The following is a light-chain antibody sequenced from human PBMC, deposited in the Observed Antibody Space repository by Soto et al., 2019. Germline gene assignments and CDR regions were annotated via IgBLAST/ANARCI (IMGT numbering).Light chain of an antibody. V-gene: IGKV1-27*01. CDR3: QKYDHAPLT. J-gene: IGKJ4*01. CDR1: QGIGNY. Sequence: DIQMTQSPSSLSASVGDRVTITGRASQGIGNYLAWYQQRPGKVTKLLIYAASTLQSGVPSRFSGSGSGPDFTLTISSLQPEEVATYYCQKYDHAPLTVGGGTKVDIK. CDR2: AAS.